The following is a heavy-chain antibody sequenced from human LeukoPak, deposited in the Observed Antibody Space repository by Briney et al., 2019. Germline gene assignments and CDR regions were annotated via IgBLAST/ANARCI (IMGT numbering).Heavy chain of an antibody. CDR3: AIVGATLDY. D-gene: IGHD1-26*01. V-gene: IGHV3-74*01. CDR1: GFTFSSYW. Sequence: GGSLRLSCAASGFTFSSYWMHWVRQAPGKGLVWVSRINTDGSSTSYAYSVKGRFTISRDNAKNTLYLQMNSLRAEDTAVYYCAIVGATLDYWGQGTLVTVSS. J-gene: IGHJ4*02. CDR2: INTDGSST.